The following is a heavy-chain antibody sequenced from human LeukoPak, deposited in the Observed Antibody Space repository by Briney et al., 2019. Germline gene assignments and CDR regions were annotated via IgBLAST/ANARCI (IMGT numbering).Heavy chain of an antibody. CDR3: ASEIEYCTNGVCYTDGYFDY. D-gene: IGHD2-8*01. J-gene: IGHJ4*02. V-gene: IGHV1-46*01. CDR1: GYTFTSYY. Sequence: ASVKVSCKASGYTFTSYYMHWVRQAPGQGLEWMGIINPSGGSTSYAQKFQGRVTMTRDMSTSTVYMELSSLRSEDTAVYYCASEIEYCTNGVCYTDGYFDYWGQGTLVTVSS. CDR2: INPSGGST.